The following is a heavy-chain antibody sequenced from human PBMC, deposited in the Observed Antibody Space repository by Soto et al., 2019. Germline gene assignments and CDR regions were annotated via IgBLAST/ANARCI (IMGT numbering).Heavy chain of an antibody. V-gene: IGHV1-46*03. CDR3: ARPYYYDSSGYLYYFDY. D-gene: IGHD3-22*01. Sequence: GASVNVSCKASGYTFTSRYMHSLRQAPEQGREWMGCIIPSGGSTSYAQKFQGRVTLTRDTSTSTVYMELSSLRSEDTAVYYCARPYYYDSSGYLYYFDYRGQGTLVTVRS. CDR2: IIPSGGST. J-gene: IGHJ4*02. CDR1: GYTFTSRY.